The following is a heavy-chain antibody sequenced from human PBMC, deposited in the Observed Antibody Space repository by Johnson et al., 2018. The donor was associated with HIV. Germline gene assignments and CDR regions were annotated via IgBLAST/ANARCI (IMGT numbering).Heavy chain of an antibody. CDR2: IGTAVDT. CDR3: ARSWELGETAFDI. J-gene: IGHJ3*02. V-gene: IGHV3-13*01. CDR1: RFIFNDYD. Sequence: VQLVESGGGLVPPGGSLRLSCAASRFIFNDYDMHWVRQVTGKGLECVSGIGTAVDTYYPGSVNGRFTISRDNSKNTLYLQMNSLRAEDTAVYYCARSWELGETAFDIWGQGTMVTVSS. D-gene: IGHD1-26*01.